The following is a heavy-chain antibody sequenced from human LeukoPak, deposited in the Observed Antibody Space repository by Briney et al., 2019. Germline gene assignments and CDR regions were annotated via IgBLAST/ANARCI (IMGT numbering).Heavy chain of an antibody. CDR2: INHSGST. Sequence: SETLSLTCAVYGGSFSGYYWSWIRQPPGKGLEWIGEINHSGSTNYNPSLKSRVTISVDTSKNQFSLKLSSVTAADTAVYYCARVSGYSYGYFGYWGQGTLVTVSS. J-gene: IGHJ4*02. CDR1: GGSFSGYY. D-gene: IGHD5-18*01. CDR3: ARVSGYSYGYFGY. V-gene: IGHV4-34*01.